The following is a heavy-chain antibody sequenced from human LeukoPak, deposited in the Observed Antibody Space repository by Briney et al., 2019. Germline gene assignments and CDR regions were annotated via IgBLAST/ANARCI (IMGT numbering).Heavy chain of an antibody. CDR3: ARAGNGVLWFGEPY. CDR1: GFTFSSYA. Sequence: GGSLRLSCAAPGFTFSSYAMHWVRQAPGKGLEWVAVISYDGSNKYYADSVKGRFTISRDNSTNTLYLQMNSLRAEDTAVYYCARAGNGVLWFGEPYWGQGTLVTVSS. D-gene: IGHD3-10*01. CDR2: ISYDGSNK. V-gene: IGHV3-30-3*01. J-gene: IGHJ4*02.